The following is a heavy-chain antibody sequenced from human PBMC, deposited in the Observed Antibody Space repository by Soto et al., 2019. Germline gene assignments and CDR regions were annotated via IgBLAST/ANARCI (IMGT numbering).Heavy chain of an antibody. Sequence: QVQLQESGPGLVKPSETLSLTCTVSGGSISSYYWSWIRQPAGKGLEWIGRIYTSGSTNYNPSLKSRVTMSVDTSKNQFSLKLSSVIAADTAVYYCARGDGKWLQYWAFDIWGQGTVVTVSS. D-gene: IGHD2-15*01. CDR1: GGSISSYY. CDR2: IYTSGST. CDR3: ARGDGKWLQYWAFDI. V-gene: IGHV4-4*07. J-gene: IGHJ3*02.